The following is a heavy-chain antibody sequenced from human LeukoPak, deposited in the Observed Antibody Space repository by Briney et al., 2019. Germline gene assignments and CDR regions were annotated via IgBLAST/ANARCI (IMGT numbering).Heavy chain of an antibody. Sequence: PGGSLRLSCAASGFTFSSYAMNWVRQVPGLGLEWVSGISGSGGSSYYADSVKGRLTISRDNSKNMLFLQMNSLRLEDTAVYYCAKAPQYDYVWGGHRSTLPYFDSWGQGALVTVSS. V-gene: IGHV3-23*01. CDR1: GFTFSSYA. D-gene: IGHD3-16*01. J-gene: IGHJ4*02. CDR2: ISGSGGSS. CDR3: AKAPQYDYVWGGHRSTLPYFDS.